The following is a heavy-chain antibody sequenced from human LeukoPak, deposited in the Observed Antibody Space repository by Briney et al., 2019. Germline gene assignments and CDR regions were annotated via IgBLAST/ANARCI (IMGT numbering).Heavy chain of an antibody. D-gene: IGHD3-10*01. Sequence: ASVKVSCKASGYTFTSYDINWVRQATGQGLEWMGWMNPNSGNTGYAQKFQGRVTITRNTAISTAYMELSSLRSEDTAVYYCARYGSGSSDVEYWGQGTLVTVSS. CDR1: GYTFTSYD. V-gene: IGHV1-8*03. J-gene: IGHJ4*02. CDR2: MNPNSGNT. CDR3: ARYGSGSSDVEY.